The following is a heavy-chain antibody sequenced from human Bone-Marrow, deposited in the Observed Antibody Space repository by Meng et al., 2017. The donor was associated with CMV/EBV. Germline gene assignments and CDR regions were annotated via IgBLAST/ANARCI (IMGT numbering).Heavy chain of an antibody. CDR2: TYYRSKWYN. CDR1: GDTVSSNSAT. J-gene: IGHJ4*01. CDR3: ARGLRGAVDV. V-gene: IGHV6-1*01. D-gene: IGHD3-3*01. Sequence: LRLSCAISGDTVSSNSATWNWIRQSPSRGLEWLGRTYYRSKWYNDYAVSVKSRITINPDTSKNQFSLQLNSVTPADTGGYYCARGLRGAVDVWGQGTRVTVSS.